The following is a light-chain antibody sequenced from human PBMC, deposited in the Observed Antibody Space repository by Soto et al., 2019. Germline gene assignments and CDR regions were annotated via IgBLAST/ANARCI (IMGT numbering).Light chain of an antibody. CDR3: QQYGSSLRT. V-gene: IGKV3-20*01. CDR2: GAS. CDR1: QSVSSSY. J-gene: IGKJ1*01. Sequence: DIVLTQSPGTLSLSPGERATLSCRASQSVSSSYLAWYQQKPGQAPRLLIYGASSRATGIPDRFRGSGSGPAFHLTISRLEPEDLAVYYCQQYGSSLRTFGQGTKVEIK.